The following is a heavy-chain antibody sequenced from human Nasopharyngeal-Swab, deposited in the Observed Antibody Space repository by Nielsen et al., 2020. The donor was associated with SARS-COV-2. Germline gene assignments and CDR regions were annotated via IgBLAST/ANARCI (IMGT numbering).Heavy chain of an antibody. CDR3: ARGVGVDDFWSGRFDY. CDR1: GFTFSSYD. Sequence: GESLKISCAASGFTFSSYDMHWVRQVTVKGLEWVSSIGTEGDTHYPDSVKGRFTISRENAKSSLYLQMNSLRAEDTAVYYCARGVGVDDFWSGRFDYWGQGTLVTVSS. J-gene: IGHJ4*02. CDR2: IGTEGDT. V-gene: IGHV3-13*01. D-gene: IGHD3-3*01.